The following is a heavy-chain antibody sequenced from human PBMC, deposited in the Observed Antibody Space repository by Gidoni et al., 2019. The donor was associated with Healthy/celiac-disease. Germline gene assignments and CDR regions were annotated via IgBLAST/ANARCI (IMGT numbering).Heavy chain of an antibody. CDR3: ARVFGYGLPLDY. J-gene: IGHJ4*02. D-gene: IGHD5-18*01. V-gene: IGHV3-66*01. Sequence: EVQLVESGGGLVQPGGSLRLSCAASGITVSSNYMSWVRQAPGKGLEWVSVIYSGGSNYYADSVKGRFPISRDNSKNTLYLQMNSLRAEDTAVYYCARVFGYGLPLDYWGPGTLVTVSS. CDR2: IYSGGSN. CDR1: GITVSSNY.